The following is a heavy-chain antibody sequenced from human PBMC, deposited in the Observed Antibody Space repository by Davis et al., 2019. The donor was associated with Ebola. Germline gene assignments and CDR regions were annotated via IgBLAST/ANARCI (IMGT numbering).Heavy chain of an antibody. CDR2: IIPNLGTT. Sequence: AASVKVSCKASGGTFSSYAISWVRQAPGQGLEWMGGIIPNLGTTNYAQKLQGWVTMTRDTSISTAYMELSRLRSDDTAVYYCARAPNGGRDGRDVWGQGTTVTVSS. CDR3: ARAPNGGRDGRDV. J-gene: IGHJ6*02. D-gene: IGHD3-16*01. CDR1: GGTFSSYA. V-gene: IGHV1-69*10.